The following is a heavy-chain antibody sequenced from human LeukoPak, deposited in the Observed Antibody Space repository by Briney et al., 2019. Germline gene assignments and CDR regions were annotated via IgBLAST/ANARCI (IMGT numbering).Heavy chain of an antibody. CDR2: ISSSSSYI. Sequence: GGSLRLSCAASGFTFSSYSMNWVRQAPGKGLEWVSSISSSSSYIYYADSVKGRFTISRDNAKNSLYLQMNSLRVEDTAVYYCARSAIQWLVPSNFDYWGQGTLVTVSS. CDR3: ARSAIQWLVPSNFDY. CDR1: GFTFSSYS. J-gene: IGHJ4*02. V-gene: IGHV3-21*01. D-gene: IGHD6-19*01.